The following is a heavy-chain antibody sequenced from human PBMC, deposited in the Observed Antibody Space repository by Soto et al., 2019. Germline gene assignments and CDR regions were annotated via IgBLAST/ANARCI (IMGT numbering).Heavy chain of an antibody. CDR1: GGSFSGYY. V-gene: IGHV4-34*01. CDR2: INHSGST. Sequence: SETLSLTCAVYGGSFSGYYWSWIRQPPGKGLEWIGEINHSGSTNYNPSLKSRVTISVDTSKNQFSLKLSSVTAADTAVYYCARGDASGYYSWFDYWGQGTLVTVSS. CDR3: ARGDASGYYSWFDY. D-gene: IGHD3-22*01. J-gene: IGHJ4*02.